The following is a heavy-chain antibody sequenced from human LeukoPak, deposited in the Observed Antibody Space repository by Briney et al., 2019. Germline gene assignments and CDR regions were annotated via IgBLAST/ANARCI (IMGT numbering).Heavy chain of an antibody. D-gene: IGHD6-13*01. CDR3: ARGGSSWTNYFDY. Sequence: PGGSLRLSCAASGFTVSGNYMSWVRQAPGKGLEWVSVIYSGGSAYYADSVKGRFTISRDNSKNTLYLQMNSLRAEDTAVYYCARGGSSWTNYFDYWGQGTLVTVSS. CDR1: GFTVSGNY. CDR2: IYSGGSA. J-gene: IGHJ4*02. V-gene: IGHV3-53*01.